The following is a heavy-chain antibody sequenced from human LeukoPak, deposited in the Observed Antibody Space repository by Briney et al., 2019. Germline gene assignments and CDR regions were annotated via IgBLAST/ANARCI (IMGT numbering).Heavy chain of an antibody. V-gene: IGHV1-2*02. CDR3: AREWDYYAF. CDR2: INPKSGDT. CDR1: GYTFTDYY. J-gene: IGHJ4*02. Sequence: ASVKVSCKASGYTFTDYYMHWVRQAPGRGLEWMGWINPKSGDTRYAQKFQGRVTMTRDTSITTAYMDLSSLRSDDTAVYYCAREWDYYAFWGQGTLVTVSS.